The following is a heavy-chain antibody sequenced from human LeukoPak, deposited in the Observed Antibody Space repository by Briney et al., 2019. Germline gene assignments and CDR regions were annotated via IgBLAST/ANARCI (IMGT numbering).Heavy chain of an antibody. CDR3: ARVGVGATIDY. D-gene: IGHD1-26*01. CDR2: IYYSGST. Sequence: SETLSLTCAVYGGSFSAYYWSWIRQPPGKGLEWIGNIYYSGSTYYNPSLKSRVTISLDTSKNQFSLKLSSVTAADTAVYYCARVGVGATIDYWGQGTLVTVSS. CDR1: GGSFSAYY. V-gene: IGHV4-34*01. J-gene: IGHJ4*02.